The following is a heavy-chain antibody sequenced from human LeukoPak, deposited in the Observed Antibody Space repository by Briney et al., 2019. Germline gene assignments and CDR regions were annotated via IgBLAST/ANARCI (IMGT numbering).Heavy chain of an antibody. V-gene: IGHV1-8*01. J-gene: IGHJ5*02. D-gene: IGHD3-10*01. CDR1: GYTFTSYD. CDR2: MNPNSGNT. Sequence: ASVKVSCKAPGYTFTSYDINWVRQATGQGLEWMGWMNPNSGNTGFAQRFQGRVTMTRDTSISTAYMELSSLRSEDTAVYYCTRGYGSRNWFDPWGQGTLVTVSS. CDR3: TRGYGSRNWFDP.